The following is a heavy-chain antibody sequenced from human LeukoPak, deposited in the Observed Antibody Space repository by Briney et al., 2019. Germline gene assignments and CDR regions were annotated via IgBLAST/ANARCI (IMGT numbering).Heavy chain of an antibody. J-gene: IGHJ4*02. D-gene: IGHD5-18*01. CDR3: ARHLSGTAMAHYFDF. V-gene: IGHV4-39*01. Sequence: PSQTLSLTCTVSGDSISSARNYWGWIRQSPGKGLEWLASVYSSGSTHSNPSLTSRVSISIDMSKNQFSLKLYSVTASDAAIYYCARHLSGTAMAHYFDFWGQGTLVTVSS. CDR2: VYSSGST. CDR1: GDSISSARNY.